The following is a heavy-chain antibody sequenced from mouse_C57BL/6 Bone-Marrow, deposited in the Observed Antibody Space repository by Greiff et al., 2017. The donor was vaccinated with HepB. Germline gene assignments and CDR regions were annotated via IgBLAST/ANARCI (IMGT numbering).Heavy chain of an antibody. Sequence: VQLQQSVAELVRPGASVKLSCTASGFNIKNTYMHWVKQRPEQGLEWIGRIDPANGNTKYAPKFQGKATLTADTSSNPAYPQLSSLTSEDTAIYYCAREEDYYGSSYVEGFAYWGQGTLVTVSA. CDR2: IDPANGNT. CDR1: GFNIKNTY. D-gene: IGHD1-1*01. CDR3: AREEDYYGSSYVEGFAY. V-gene: IGHV14-3*01. J-gene: IGHJ3*01.